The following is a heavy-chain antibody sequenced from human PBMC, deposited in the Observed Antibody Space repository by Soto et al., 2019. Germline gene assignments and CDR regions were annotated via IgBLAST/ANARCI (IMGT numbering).Heavy chain of an antibody. CDR3: ARRLFGSGWTLDS. Sequence: AETPSLTWDLSGSSISTYYLSWIRTAPGKGLEWIGNVYHTGSTDYNSSLRSRVTISVDTSKNQFSLNMNSVTAADTAVYYCARRLFGSGWTLDSRGQAALVT. CDR1: GSSISTYY. V-gene: IGHV4-59*13. J-gene: IGHJ4*02. D-gene: IGHD6-19*01. CDR2: VYHTGST.